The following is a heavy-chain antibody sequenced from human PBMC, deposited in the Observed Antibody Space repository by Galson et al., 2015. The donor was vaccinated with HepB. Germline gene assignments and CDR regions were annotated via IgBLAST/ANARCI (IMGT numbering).Heavy chain of an antibody. J-gene: IGHJ5*02. CDR2: ISGSGGGT. D-gene: IGHD3-3*01. V-gene: IGHV3-23*01. Sequence: SLRLSCAASGFTFSSYDMNWVRQAPGKGLEWVSTISGSGGGTYYADSVKGRFTISRDNSKNTLYLQMNSLRAEDTAVYYCAKDQWYDFWSGRRKAYNWFDPWGQGTLVTVSS. CDR1: GFTFSSYD. CDR3: AKDQWYDFWSGRRKAYNWFDP.